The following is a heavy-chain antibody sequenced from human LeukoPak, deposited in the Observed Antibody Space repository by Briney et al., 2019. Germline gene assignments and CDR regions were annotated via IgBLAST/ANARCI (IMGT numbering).Heavy chain of an antibody. CDR2: IYYDGST. CDR3: ARYLNYADYTAAFDI. D-gene: IGHD4-17*01. Sequence: PSETLSLTCTVSGGSISNSNYYWGWIRQPPGKGLEWIGSIYYDGSTYYNPSLKSRVTMSVDTSKNHFSLKLSSVTAADTAVYYCARYLNYADYTAAFDIWGQGTVVTVSS. J-gene: IGHJ3*02. CDR1: GGSISNSNYY. V-gene: IGHV4-39*02.